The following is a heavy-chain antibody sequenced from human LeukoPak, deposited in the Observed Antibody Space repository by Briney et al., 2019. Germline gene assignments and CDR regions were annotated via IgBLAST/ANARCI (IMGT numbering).Heavy chain of an antibody. J-gene: IGHJ5*02. CDR2: IYYSGST. Sequence: PSETLSLTCTVSGGSISSSSYYWGWIRQPPGKGLEWIGSIYYSGSTYYNPSLKSRVTISVDTSKNQFSLKLSSVTAADTAVYYCARDRGGIDPWGEGTLVTVSS. D-gene: IGHD5-24*01. V-gene: IGHV4-39*07. CDR3: ARDRGGIDP. CDR1: GGSISSSSYY.